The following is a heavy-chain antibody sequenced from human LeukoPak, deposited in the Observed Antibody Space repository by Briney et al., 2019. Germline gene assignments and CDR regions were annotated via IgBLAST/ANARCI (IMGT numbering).Heavy chain of an antibody. CDR3: ARDRAMIVGSLFCDY. Sequence: GGSLRLSCAASGFTFSDYYMSWIRQAPGKGLEWVSYISSSGSTIYYADSVKGRFTISRDNAKNSLYLQMNSLRAEDTAVYYCARDRAMIVGSLFCDYWGQGTLVTVSS. V-gene: IGHV3-11*01. CDR1: GFTFSDYY. CDR2: ISSSGSTI. J-gene: IGHJ4*02. D-gene: IGHD3-22*01.